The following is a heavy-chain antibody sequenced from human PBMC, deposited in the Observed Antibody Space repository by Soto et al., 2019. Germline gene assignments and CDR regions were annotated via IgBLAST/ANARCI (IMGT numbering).Heavy chain of an antibody. V-gene: IGHV2-5*02. CDR3: AHRGDRYGYPVLDK. Sequence: QITLKESGPTLVKPTQTLTLTCTFSGFSLTTSGGGVGWIRQPPGKALEWLALIYWDDDKRYSPSLKSRLISTKDTSKNQVVLTMTNMDPVDTATYYCAHRGDRYGYPVLDKWGQGSLVTVSS. CDR2: IYWDDDK. CDR1: GFSLTTSGGG. J-gene: IGHJ4*02. D-gene: IGHD5-18*01.